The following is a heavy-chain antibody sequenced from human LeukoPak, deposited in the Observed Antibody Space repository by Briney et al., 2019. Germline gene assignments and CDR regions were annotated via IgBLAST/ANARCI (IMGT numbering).Heavy chain of an antibody. V-gene: IGHV4-34*01. CDR1: GGSFSGYY. CDR3: ARDGYCSSTSCAQGMDV. Sequence: SSETLSLTCAVYGGSFSGYYWSWIRQPPGKGLEWIGEINHSGSTNYNPSLKSRVTISVDTSKNQFSLKLSSVTAADTAVYYCARDGYCSSTSCAQGMDVWGQGTTVTVSS. D-gene: IGHD2-2*01. J-gene: IGHJ6*02. CDR2: INHSGST.